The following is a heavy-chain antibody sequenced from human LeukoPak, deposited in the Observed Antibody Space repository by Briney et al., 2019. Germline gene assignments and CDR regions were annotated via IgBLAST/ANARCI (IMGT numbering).Heavy chain of an antibody. Sequence: GASVKVSCKASGYTFNGYYIHWVRQAPGQGLEWMGWINPNSGGTKYAQKFQGRVTMTRDTSISTAYMELSRLRSDDTAMYYCARVWSGYQTSTDAFDIWGQGTMVSVSS. CDR3: ARVWSGYQTSTDAFDI. CDR1: GYTFNGYY. CDR2: INPNSGGT. D-gene: IGHD3-3*01. J-gene: IGHJ3*02. V-gene: IGHV1-2*02.